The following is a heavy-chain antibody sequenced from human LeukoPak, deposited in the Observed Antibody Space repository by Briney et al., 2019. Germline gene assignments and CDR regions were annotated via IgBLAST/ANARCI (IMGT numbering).Heavy chain of an antibody. CDR1: GYTFTSYY. D-gene: IGHD6-13*01. CDR2: INPSGGST. Sequence: GASVKASCKASGYTFTSYYMHWVRQAPGQGLEWMGIINPSGGSTGYAQKFQGRVTMTRDTSTSTVYMGLSSLRSEDTAVYYCAIPARAAAGTRGYWFDPWGQGTLVTVSS. V-gene: IGHV1-46*01. CDR3: AIPARAAAGTRGYWFDP. J-gene: IGHJ5*02.